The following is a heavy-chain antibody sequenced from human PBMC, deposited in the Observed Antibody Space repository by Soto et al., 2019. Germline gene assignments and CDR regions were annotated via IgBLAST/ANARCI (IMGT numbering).Heavy chain of an antibody. J-gene: IGHJ4*01. CDR2: INPFDGSR. CDR3: SRAYPEETSPFDH. CDR1: GYIFTSYY. V-gene: IGHV1-46*03. Sequence: ASVKVSCKASGYIFTSYYIHWVRQAPGQGLEWMGWINPFDGSRMFAQSFQGRVTMTRDTSTSTVYMEVSSLRSEDTAVDYCSRAYPEETSPFDHSGHGTLLTVSS.